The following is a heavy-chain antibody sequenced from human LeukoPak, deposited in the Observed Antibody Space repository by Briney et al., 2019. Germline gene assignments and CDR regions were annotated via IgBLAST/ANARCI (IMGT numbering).Heavy chain of an antibody. V-gene: IGHV3-30*02. CDR1: EFTFSSYG. D-gene: IGHD3-10*01. J-gene: IGHJ4*02. CDR3: ARGFYGSGNYLGY. CDR2: VRYDGNNK. Sequence: GGSLRLSCAASEFTFSSYGMHWVRQAPGKGLEWVAFVRYDGNNKDYSESVKGRFTISRDNAKNTLYLQMNSLRAEDTAVYYCARGFYGSGNYLGYWAQGTLVTVSS.